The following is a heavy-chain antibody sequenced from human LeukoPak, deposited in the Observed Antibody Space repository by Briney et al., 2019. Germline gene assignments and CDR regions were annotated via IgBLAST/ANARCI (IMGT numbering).Heavy chain of an antibody. D-gene: IGHD2-2*01. CDR1: GGTFSSYA. V-gene: IGHV1-69*13. CDR3: ARLPGGYCSSTSCLIP. Sequence: SVKVSCKASGGTFSSYAISWVRQAPGQGLEWMGGIIPIFGTANYAQKFQGRVTITADESTSTAYMELSSLRSEDTAVYYCARLPGGYCSSTSCLIPWGQGTLVTVSS. CDR2: IIPIFGTA. J-gene: IGHJ5*02.